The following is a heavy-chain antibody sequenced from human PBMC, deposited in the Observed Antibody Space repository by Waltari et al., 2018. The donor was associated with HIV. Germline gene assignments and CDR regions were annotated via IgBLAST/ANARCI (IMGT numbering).Heavy chain of an antibody. CDR3: VALKTVTGTIDN. V-gene: IGHV4-39*01. J-gene: IGHJ4*02. CDR2: VYDNGAT. CDR1: TGYITHPYD. D-gene: IGHD6-19*01. Sequence: QESGPALVKPAETLSLTWTVSTGYITHPYDWGWVRQFPGTGLEWIGTVYDNGATNYAPSLKSRIALYVDTSKIQFSLTLTAVTAADTYLYCCVALKTVTGTIDNWGQGTLVTVS.